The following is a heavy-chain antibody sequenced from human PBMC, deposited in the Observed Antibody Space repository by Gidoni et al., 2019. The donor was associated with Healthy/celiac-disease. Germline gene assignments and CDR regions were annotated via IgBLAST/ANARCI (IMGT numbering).Heavy chain of an antibody. V-gene: IGHV3-9*01. CDR3: AKNRDPAIFGVVGFDY. D-gene: IGHD3-3*01. CDR2: ISWNSGSI. Sequence: EVQLVESGGGLVQPGRSLRLSCAASGFTFDDYAMHWVRQAPGKGLEWVSGISWNSGSIGYADSVKGRFTISRDNAKNSLYLQMNSLRAEDTALYYCAKNRDPAIFGVVGFDYWGQGTLVTVSS. CDR1: GFTFDDYA. J-gene: IGHJ4*02.